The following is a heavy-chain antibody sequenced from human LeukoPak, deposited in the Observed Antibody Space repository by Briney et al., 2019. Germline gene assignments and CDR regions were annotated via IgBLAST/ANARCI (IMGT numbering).Heavy chain of an antibody. CDR2: INPSGGST. CDR1: GYTFIRRY. V-gene: IGHV1-46*01. CDR3: ARGTYYDFWSGYYSPLDY. Sequence: ASVKVSCKASGYTFIRRYMHWVRQAPGQGLEWMGIINPSGGSTKYALKFQGRVVMTRDTSTSTAYMDLSSLTSEDTAVYCCARGTYYDFWSGYYSPLDYWGQGTLVTVSS. J-gene: IGHJ4*02. D-gene: IGHD3-3*01.